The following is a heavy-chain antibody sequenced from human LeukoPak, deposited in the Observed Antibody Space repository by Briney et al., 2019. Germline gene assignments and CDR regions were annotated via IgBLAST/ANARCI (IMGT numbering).Heavy chain of an antibody. V-gene: IGHV5-51*01. CDR2: IYPGDSDT. CDR1: GYRFTGYW. CDR3: ARLPSQQLGYFDY. J-gene: IGHJ4*02. D-gene: IGHD6-6*01. Sequence: GESLKISCKGSGYRFTGYWIGWVRQMPGKGLEWMGIIYPGDSDTRYSPSFQGQVTISADKSISTAYLQWSSLKASDTAMYYCARLPSQQLGYFDYWGQGTLVTVSS.